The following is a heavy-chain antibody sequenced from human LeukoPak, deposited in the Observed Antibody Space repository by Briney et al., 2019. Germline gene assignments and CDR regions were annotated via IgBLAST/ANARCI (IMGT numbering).Heavy chain of an antibody. Sequence: SETLSLTCTVSGGPISRYYWRWIRQPPGKGLEWIGFIYYSGSTNYNPSLKSRVTISVDTSKNQVSLKLSSVTAADTAVYYCARSLSVTTGGYCDYWGQGTLVTVSS. J-gene: IGHJ4*02. V-gene: IGHV4-59*08. CDR1: GGPISRYY. D-gene: IGHD2/OR15-2a*01. CDR2: IYYSGST. CDR3: ARSLSVTTGGYCDY.